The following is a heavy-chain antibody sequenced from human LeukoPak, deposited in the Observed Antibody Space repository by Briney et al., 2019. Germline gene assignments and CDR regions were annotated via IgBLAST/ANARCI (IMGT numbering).Heavy chain of an antibody. CDR2: ISDDGSKK. CDR1: GFTFSAYG. Sequence: GGSLRLSCAASGFTFSAYGIHWVRKAQGKGLEWVAAISDDGSKKYYTDSVKGRFTISRDNSKNTLFLQMNSLRAEDTDVYYCGLVGSAHVFDIWGQGTMVTVSS. V-gene: IGHV3-30*03. D-gene: IGHD1-26*01. CDR3: GLVGSAHVFDI. J-gene: IGHJ3*02.